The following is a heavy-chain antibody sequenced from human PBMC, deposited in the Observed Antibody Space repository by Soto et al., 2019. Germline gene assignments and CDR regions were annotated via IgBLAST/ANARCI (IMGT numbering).Heavy chain of an antibody. D-gene: IGHD1-26*01. CDR1: GFTFSSYA. V-gene: IGHV3-23*01. J-gene: IGHJ4*02. CDR3: AKDRGGSYYPFDY. CDR2: ISDSGGST. Sequence: EVQLLESGGGLVQPGGSLRLSCAASGFTFSSYAMSWVRQAPGKGLEWVLAISDSGGSTYYADSVKGRFTISRDNSKSTLDLQVNSLRAEDTAVYYCAKDRGGSYYPFDYWGQGTLVTVST.